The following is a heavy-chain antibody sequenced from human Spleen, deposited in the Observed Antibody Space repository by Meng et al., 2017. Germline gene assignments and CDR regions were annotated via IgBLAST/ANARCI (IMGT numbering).Heavy chain of an antibody. CDR3: VRDRGDGGTTDF. CDR2: IHHSGTT. J-gene: IGHJ4*02. CDR1: GYSITGSYN. Sequence: GSLRLSCAVSGYSITGSYNWGWIRQAPGKGLEWISSIHHSGTTYYNPSLKSRVTTSMDTSKNQFSLKLTSVTAADTAIYYCVRDRGDGGTTDFWGQGTLVTVSS. D-gene: IGHD1-7*01. V-gene: IGHV4-38-2*02.